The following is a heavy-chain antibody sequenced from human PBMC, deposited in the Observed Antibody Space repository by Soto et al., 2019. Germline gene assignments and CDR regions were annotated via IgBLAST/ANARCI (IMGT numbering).Heavy chain of an antibody. CDR1: GYTFTSYY. Sequence: ASVKVSCKASGYTFTSYYMHWVRQAPGQGLEWMGIINPSGGSTSYAQKFQGRVTITRDKSTSTAYMELSSLRSEDTAVYYCARAPGRGYCSSTSCNWFDPWGQGTLVTVSS. D-gene: IGHD2-2*01. CDR3: ARAPGRGYCSSTSCNWFDP. CDR2: INPSGGST. V-gene: IGHV1-46*01. J-gene: IGHJ5*02.